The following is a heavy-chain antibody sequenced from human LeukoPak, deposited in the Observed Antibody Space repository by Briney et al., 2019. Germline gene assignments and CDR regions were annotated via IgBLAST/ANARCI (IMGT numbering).Heavy chain of an antibody. J-gene: IGHJ4*02. CDR1: GYTFTSYY. CDR3: ARWTERNYDTLTGSIRIGYYFDY. D-gene: IGHD3-9*01. Sequence: ASVKVSCKASGYTFTSYYMHWVRQAPGQGLEWMGIINPSGGSTSYAQKFQGRVTMTRDTSPSTVYMELSSLRSEDTAVYDCARWTERNYDTLTGSIRIGYYFDYWGQGTLVTVSS. V-gene: IGHV1-46*01. CDR2: INPSGGST.